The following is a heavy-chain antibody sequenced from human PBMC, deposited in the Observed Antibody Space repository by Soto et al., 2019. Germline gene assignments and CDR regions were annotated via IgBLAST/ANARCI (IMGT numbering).Heavy chain of an antibody. CDR1: GFTFSSCG. Sequence: EVQLMESGGGLEQPGGSLRLSCAASGFTFSSCGMSWVRRAPGKGLEWVSVIGSNSATNYAESVKGRFTISRDNSKNTLYLQMNSLRVEDTAVYYCVKRGDPPTRYYFAAWGQGTLVTVSS. V-gene: IGHV3-23*01. CDR2: IGSNSAT. D-gene: IGHD3-10*01. J-gene: IGHJ4*02. CDR3: VKRGDPPTRYYFAA.